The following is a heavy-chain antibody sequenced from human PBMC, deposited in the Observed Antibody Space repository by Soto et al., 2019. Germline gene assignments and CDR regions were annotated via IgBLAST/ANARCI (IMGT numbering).Heavy chain of an antibody. D-gene: IGHD4-17*01. CDR3: ATILHSYGTNWVDS. V-gene: IGHV4-30-4*01. J-gene: IGHJ5*01. CDR2: IYYTGTT. CDR1: GASVTNDRYY. Sequence: SETLSLTCNVSGASVTNDRYYWSWIRQPPGKGLEWIGYIYYTGTTHYNPSVKSRVSILLDTSKDQFSLKLTSVTVADTAIYYCATILHSYGTNWVDSWGQGTLVTV.